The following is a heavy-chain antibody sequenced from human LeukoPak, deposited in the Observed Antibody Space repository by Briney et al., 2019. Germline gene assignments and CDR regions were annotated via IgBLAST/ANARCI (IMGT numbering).Heavy chain of an antibody. J-gene: IGHJ6*02. CDR1: GFTFSSYS. CDR3: ARGGGYSTSWYASNYFYYGMDV. D-gene: IGHD6-13*01. Sequence: GGSLRLSCAASGFTFSSYSMNWVRQAPGKGLEWVSYISYSISTIYYADSVKGRFTISRDNAKNSLYLQMNSLRAEDTAVYYCARGGGYSTSWYASNYFYYGMDVWGQGTTVTVSS. V-gene: IGHV3-48*04. CDR2: ISYSISTI.